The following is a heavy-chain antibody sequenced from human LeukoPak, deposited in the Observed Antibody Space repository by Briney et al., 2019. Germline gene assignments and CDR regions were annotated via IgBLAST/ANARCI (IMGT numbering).Heavy chain of an antibody. Sequence: SETLSLTCTVSGGSISSDYWSWIRQPPGMGLEWIGYIYYTGYTNYNPSLKSRVTITVDTSKNQFSLKLSSVTAADTAVYYCARALSSGWYHDTDYWGQGTLVTVSS. D-gene: IGHD6-19*01. CDR2: IYYTGYT. V-gene: IGHV4-59*01. CDR3: ARALSSGWYHDTDY. J-gene: IGHJ4*02. CDR1: GGSISSDY.